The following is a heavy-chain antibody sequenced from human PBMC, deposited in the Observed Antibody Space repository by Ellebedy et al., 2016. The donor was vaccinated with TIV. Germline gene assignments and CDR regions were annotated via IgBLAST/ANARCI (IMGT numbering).Heavy chain of an antibody. CDR3: ARDRQPTIFGPGALDI. V-gene: IGHV3-30-3*01. CDR2: ISYDGSNK. J-gene: IGHJ3*02. Sequence: GGSLRLXCAASGFTFSSYAMSWVRQAPGKGLEWVAVISYDGSNKYYADSVKGRFTISRDNSKNTLYLQMNSLRAEDTAVYYCARDRQPTIFGPGALDIWGQGTMVTVSS. CDR1: GFTFSSYA. D-gene: IGHD3-3*01.